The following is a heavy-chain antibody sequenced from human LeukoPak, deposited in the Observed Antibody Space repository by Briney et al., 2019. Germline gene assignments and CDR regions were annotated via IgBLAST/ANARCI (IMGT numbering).Heavy chain of an antibody. Sequence: GGSLRLSCAASGFTFSSYAMSWVRQAPGKGLEWVSVIYSGGSTYYADSVKGRFTISRDNSKNTLYLQMNSLRAEDTAVYYCASTRLGYCSGGSCYPSDYWGQGTLVTVSS. CDR2: IYSGGST. CDR1: GFTFSSYA. J-gene: IGHJ4*02. V-gene: IGHV3-66*01. D-gene: IGHD2-15*01. CDR3: ASTRLGYCSGGSCYPSDY.